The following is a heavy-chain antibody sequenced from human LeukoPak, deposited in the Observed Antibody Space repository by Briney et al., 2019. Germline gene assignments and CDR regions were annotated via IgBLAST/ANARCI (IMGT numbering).Heavy chain of an antibody. CDR2: INPNSGGT. D-gene: IGHD1-26*01. J-gene: IGHJ4*02. CDR1: GYTLTGYY. V-gene: IGHV1-2*02. Sequence: ASVKVSCKASGYTLTGYYMHWVRQAPGQGLEWMGWINPNSGGTNYAQEFQGRVTMTRDTSISTAYMELSRLRSDDTAVYYCARGSRGSYYDYWGQGTLVTVSS. CDR3: ARGSRGSYYDY.